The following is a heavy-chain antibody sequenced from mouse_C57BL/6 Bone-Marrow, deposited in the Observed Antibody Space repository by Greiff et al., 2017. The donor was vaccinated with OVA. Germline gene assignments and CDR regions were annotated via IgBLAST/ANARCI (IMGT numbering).Heavy chain of an antibody. CDR3: ARSPITTVVA. V-gene: IGHV1-82*01. CDR1: GYAFSSSW. J-gene: IGHJ2*01. D-gene: IGHD1-1*01. CDR2: IYPGDGDT. Sequence: QVQLQQSGPELVKPGASVKISCKASGYAFSSSWMNWVKQRPGKGLEWIGRIYPGDGDTNYNGKFKGKATLTADKSSSTAYMQLSSLTSEDSAVYFCARSPITTVVAWGQGTTLTVSS.